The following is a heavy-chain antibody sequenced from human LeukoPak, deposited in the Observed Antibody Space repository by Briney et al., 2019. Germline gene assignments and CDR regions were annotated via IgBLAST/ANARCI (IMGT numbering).Heavy chain of an antibody. CDR3: ARENMVRGVIAAFDI. J-gene: IGHJ3*02. CDR1: GFTFSRHG. V-gene: IGHV3-23*01. D-gene: IGHD3-10*01. Sequence: GGSLRLSCAASGFTFSRHGMSWVRQAPGKGLEWVSVISGSGGSTHYADSVKGRFTISRDNSKNTLYLQMNSLRAEDTAVYYCARENMVRGVIAAFDIWGQGTMVTVSS. CDR2: ISGSGGST.